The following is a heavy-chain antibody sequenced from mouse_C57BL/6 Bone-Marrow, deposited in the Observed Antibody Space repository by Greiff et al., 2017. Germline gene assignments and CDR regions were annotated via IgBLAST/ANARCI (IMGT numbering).Heavy chain of an antibody. CDR1: GYTFTSYW. V-gene: IGHV1-69*01. CDR3: AREARELWFAY. CDR2: IDPSDSYT. Sequence: QVQLQQPGAELVMPGASVKLSCKASGYTFTSYWMHWVKQRPGQGLEWIGAIDPSDSYTNYNQKFEGKSTLTVDKSSSTAYMQLSSLTSEDSAVYYCAREARELWFAYWGQGTLVTVSA. J-gene: IGHJ3*01.